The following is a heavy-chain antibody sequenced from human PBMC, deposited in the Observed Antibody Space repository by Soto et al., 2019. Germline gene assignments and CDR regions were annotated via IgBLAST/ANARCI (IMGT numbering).Heavy chain of an antibody. CDR1: GFSLTTSGVG. Sequence: QITLNESGPTVVRPTETLTLTCRFSGFSLTTSGVGVGWIRQSPGKAPELLALIYWDDDKRYSASLKSRLTITKDTSKNQVVLTVSDLDPTDTATYYCAHRVLRTVFGLVTTTASDFDFWGQGTPVAVSS. V-gene: IGHV2-5*02. CDR3: AHRVLRTVFGLVTTTASDFDF. CDR2: IYWDDDK. J-gene: IGHJ4*02. D-gene: IGHD3-3*01.